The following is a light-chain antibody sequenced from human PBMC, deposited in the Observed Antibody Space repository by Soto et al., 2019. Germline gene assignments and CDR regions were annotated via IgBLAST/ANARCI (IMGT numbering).Light chain of an antibody. CDR2: NVS. CDR1: SSDIGGYNY. J-gene: IGLJ2*01. V-gene: IGLV2-14*01. Sequence: SALTQPASVSGSPGQSITISCTGTSSDIGGYNYVSWYQQHPGKAPKLLIYNVSNGPSGVSSRFSGSKSGNTASLTISGLQAEDEADYYCNSYTSSGAVIFGGGTKLTVL. CDR3: NSYTSSGAVI.